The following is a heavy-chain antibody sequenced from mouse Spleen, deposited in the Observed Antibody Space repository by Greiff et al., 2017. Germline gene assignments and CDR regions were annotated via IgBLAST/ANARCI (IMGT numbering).Heavy chain of an antibody. V-gene: IGHV1-7*01. CDR3: ARHEDRGGAWFAY. CDR1: GYTFTSYW. J-gene: IGHJ3*01. CDR2: INPSSGYT. Sequence: VQLVESGAELAKPGASVKLSCKASGYTFTSYWMHWVKQRPGQGLEWIGYINPSSGYTKYNEKFKDKATLTADKSSSTVYMELSRLTSEDSAVYFCARHEDRGGAWFAYWGQGTLVTVSA.